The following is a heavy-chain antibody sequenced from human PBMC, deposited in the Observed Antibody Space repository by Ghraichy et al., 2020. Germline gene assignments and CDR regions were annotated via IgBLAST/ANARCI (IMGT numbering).Heavy chain of an antibody. Sequence: GESLNISCAASGFTFSSYAMSWVRQAPGKGLEWVSAISGSGGSTYYADSVKGRFTISRDNSNNTLYLQMNSLRAEDTAVYYCAKALDYYGSGSYYNPFDYWGQGTLVTVSS. D-gene: IGHD3-10*01. CDR3: AKALDYYGSGSYYNPFDY. J-gene: IGHJ4*02. CDR1: GFTFSSYA. V-gene: IGHV3-23*01. CDR2: ISGSGGST.